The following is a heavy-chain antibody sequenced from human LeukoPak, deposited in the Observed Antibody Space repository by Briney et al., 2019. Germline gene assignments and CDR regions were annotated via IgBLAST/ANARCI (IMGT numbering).Heavy chain of an antibody. V-gene: IGHV4-59*01. CDR2: IYYSGST. D-gene: IGHD6-13*01. CDR3: ARVGYSSSWFYYYYMDV. CDR1: GGSISSYY. Sequence: MPSETLSLTCTVSGGSISSYYWSWIRQPPGKGLEWIGYIYYSGSTNYNPSLKNRVTISVDTSKNQFSLKLSSVTAADTAVYYCARVGYSSSWFYYYYMDVWGKGTTVTVSS. J-gene: IGHJ6*03.